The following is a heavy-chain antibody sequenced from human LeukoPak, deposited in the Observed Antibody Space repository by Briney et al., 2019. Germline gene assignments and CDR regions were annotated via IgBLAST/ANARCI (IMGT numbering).Heavy chain of an antibody. CDR1: GFTFGDYA. V-gene: IGHV3-49*03. Sequence: GGSLRLSCTASGFTFGDYAMSWFRQAPGKGLNGEGFIRSKAYGGTTEYAASVKGRFTISRDDSKSIAYLQMNSLRAEDTAVYYCAVAGLSYWYFDLWGRGTLVTVSS. CDR3: AVAGLSYWYFDL. J-gene: IGHJ2*01. D-gene: IGHD6-19*01. CDR2: IRSKAYGGTT.